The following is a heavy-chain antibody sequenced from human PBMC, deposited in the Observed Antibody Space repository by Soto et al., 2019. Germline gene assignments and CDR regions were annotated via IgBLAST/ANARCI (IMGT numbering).Heavy chain of an antibody. CDR1: GYTFTSYA. V-gene: IGHV1-3*01. CDR2: INAGNGNT. CDR3: ARDCSSTSWYYAGGFDY. Sequence: GASVKVSCKASGYTFTSYAMHWVRQAPGQRLEWMGWINAGNGNTKYSQKFQGRVTITRDTSASTAYMELSSLRSEDTAVYYCARDCSSTSWYYAGGFDYWGQGTLVTVS. D-gene: IGHD2-2*01. J-gene: IGHJ4*02.